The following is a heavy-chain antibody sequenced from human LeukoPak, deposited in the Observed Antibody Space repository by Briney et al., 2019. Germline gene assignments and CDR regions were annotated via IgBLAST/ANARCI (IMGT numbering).Heavy chain of an antibody. J-gene: IGHJ4*02. CDR1: GFTFSDYY. CDR3: AAPVASGYASFDY. D-gene: IGHD5-12*01. Sequence: GGSLRLSCAASGFTFSDYYMSWIRQAPGEGLEWVSYISSSGSTIYYADSVKGRFTISRDNSKNTLYLQMNSLRAEDTAVYYCAAPVASGYASFDYWGQGTLVTVSS. V-gene: IGHV3-11*04. CDR2: ISSSGSTI.